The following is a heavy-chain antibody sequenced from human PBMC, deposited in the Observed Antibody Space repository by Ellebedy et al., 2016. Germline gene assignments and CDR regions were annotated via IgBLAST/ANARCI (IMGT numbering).Heavy chain of an antibody. CDR1: GGSFSGYY. J-gene: IGHJ6*02. CDR2: INHSGST. CDR3: ARTLGYYYGSGSPPPNYGMDV. V-gene: IGHV4-34*01. D-gene: IGHD3-10*01. Sequence: SETLSLTCAVYGGSFSGYYWSWIRQPPGKGLEWIGEINHSGSTNYNPSLKSRVTISVSTSKNHFSLKLSSVTAADTAVYYCARTLGYYYGSGSPPPNYGMDVWGQGTTVTVSS.